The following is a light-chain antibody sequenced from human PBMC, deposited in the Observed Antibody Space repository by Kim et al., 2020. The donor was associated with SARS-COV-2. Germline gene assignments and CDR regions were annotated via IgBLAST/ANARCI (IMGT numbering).Light chain of an antibody. Sequence: QSALTQPRSVSGSPGQSVTVSCTGTSSDVGGYNYVSWYQQHPDRAPKLIIYDVNKRPSGVPDRFSGSKSDNTASLSISELQAEDEADYYCCSYAGIYTYVFGTGTKVTVL. CDR3: CSYAGIYTYV. J-gene: IGLJ1*01. CDR1: SSDVGGYNY. CDR2: DVN. V-gene: IGLV2-11*01.